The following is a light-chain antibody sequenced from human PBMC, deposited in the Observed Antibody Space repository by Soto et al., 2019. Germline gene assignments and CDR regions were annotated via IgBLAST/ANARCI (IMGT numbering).Light chain of an antibody. J-gene: IGKJ1*01. V-gene: IGKV1-5*03. CDR1: QSISTW. CDR2: KAS. Sequence: DIQMTQSPSTLSASVGDRVTITCRASQSISTWLAWYQQKPGKAPKLLIYKASSLEGGVPSRFSGSGSGTEFTLTISSLQPDDFATYYCQQYLNRRTFGQGTKV. CDR3: QQYLNRRT.